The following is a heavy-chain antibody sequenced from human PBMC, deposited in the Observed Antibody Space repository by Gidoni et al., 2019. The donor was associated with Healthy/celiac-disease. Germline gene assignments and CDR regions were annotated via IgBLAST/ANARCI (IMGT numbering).Heavy chain of an antibody. CDR1: GLTFSSYA. Sequence: EVQLLESGGGLVQPGGYLRLSCAASGLTFSSYAMSWVRQAPGKGLEWVSAISGSGGSTYYADSVKGRFTISRDNSKNTLYLQMNSLRAEDTAVYYCAKDENIAAAFMDVWGQGTTVTVSS. CDR3: AKDENIAAAFMDV. V-gene: IGHV3-23*01. J-gene: IGHJ6*02. D-gene: IGHD6-13*01. CDR2: ISGSGGST.